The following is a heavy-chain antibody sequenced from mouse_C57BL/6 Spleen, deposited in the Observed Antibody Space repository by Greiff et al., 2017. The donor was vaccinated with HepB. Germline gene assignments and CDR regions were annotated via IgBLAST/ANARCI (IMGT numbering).Heavy chain of an antibody. CDR3: ARHLPWFAY. V-gene: IGHV5-9*01. CDR1: GFTFSSYT. D-gene: IGHD6-1*01. Sequence: EVKLVESGGGLVKPGGSLKLSCAASGFTFSSYTMSWVRQTPEKRLEWVATISGGGGNTYYPDSVKGRFTISRDNAKNTLYLQMSSLRAEDTALYYCARHLPWFAYWGQGTLVTVSA. CDR2: ISGGGGNT. J-gene: IGHJ3*01.